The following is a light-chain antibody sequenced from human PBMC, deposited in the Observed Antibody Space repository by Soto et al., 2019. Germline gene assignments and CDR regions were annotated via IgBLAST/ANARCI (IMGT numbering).Light chain of an antibody. CDR1: SSDVGGYNY. J-gene: IGLJ1*01. CDR2: EVS. V-gene: IGLV2-8*01. CDR3: SSYAGSNNFGYV. Sequence: QSALTQPPSASGSPGQSVTISCTGTSSDVGGYNYVSWYQQHPGKAPKLMIYEVSKRPSGVPDRFSGSKSGNTASLTVSGLQAEDEADYYCSSYAGSNNFGYVFGTGTKLPVL.